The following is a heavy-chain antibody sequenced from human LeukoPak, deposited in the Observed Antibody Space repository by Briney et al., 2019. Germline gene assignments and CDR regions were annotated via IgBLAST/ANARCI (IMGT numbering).Heavy chain of an antibody. J-gene: IGHJ4*02. D-gene: IGHD3-22*01. V-gene: IGHV1-69*13. Sequence: GASVKVSCKASGGTFSSYAISWVRQAPGQGLKWMGGIIPIFGTANYAQKFQGRVTITADESTSTAYMELSSLRSEDTAVYYCARERYYDSSGYYYLDYWGQGTLVTVSS. CDR2: IIPIFGTA. CDR1: GGTFSSYA. CDR3: ARERYYDSSGYYYLDY.